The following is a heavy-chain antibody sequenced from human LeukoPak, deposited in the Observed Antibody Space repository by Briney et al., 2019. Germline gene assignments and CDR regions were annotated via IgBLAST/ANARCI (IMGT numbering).Heavy chain of an antibody. J-gene: IGHJ6*02. CDR3: ARDSGYDSYGMAV. CDR2: INPNSGGT. D-gene: IGHD5-12*01. CDR1: GYTFTGYY. Sequence: ASVKVSCKASGYTFTGYYMHSVRQAPGQGLEWMGWINPNSGGTNYAQKFQGRVTMTRDTSISTAYMELSRLRSDDTAVYYCARDSGYDSYGMAVWGQGTTVTVSS. V-gene: IGHV1-2*02.